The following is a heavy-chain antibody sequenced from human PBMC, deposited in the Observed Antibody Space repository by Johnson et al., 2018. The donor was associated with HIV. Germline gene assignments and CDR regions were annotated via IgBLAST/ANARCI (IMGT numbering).Heavy chain of an antibody. J-gene: IGHJ3*02. CDR2: IKQDGSEK. V-gene: IGHV3-7*05. D-gene: IGHD1-26*01. CDR1: AFTFSSYW. CDR3: ARDRDSIVGVPDAFDI. Sequence: VQLVESGGGLVQPGGSLRLSCAASAFTFSSYWMSWVRQAPGKGLEWVANIKQDGSEKYYVDSVKGRFTISRDNAKNSLSLQMNSLRAEDTAGYYCARDRDSIVGVPDAFDIWGQGTMVTVSS.